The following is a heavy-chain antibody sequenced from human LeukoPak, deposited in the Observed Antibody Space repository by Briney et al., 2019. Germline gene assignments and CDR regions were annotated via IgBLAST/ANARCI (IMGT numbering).Heavy chain of an antibody. CDR3: ARALTTAQNFDY. V-gene: IGHV4-59*01. J-gene: IGHJ4*02. D-gene: IGHD4-11*01. CDR1: GGSISSYY. Sequence: SETLSLTCTVSGGSISSYYWSWIRQPPGKGLEYIGYIHYSGSTNYNPSLKSRVTISVDTSKNQFSLKLSSVTAADTAVYYCARALTTAQNFDYWGQGTLVTVSS. CDR2: IHYSGST.